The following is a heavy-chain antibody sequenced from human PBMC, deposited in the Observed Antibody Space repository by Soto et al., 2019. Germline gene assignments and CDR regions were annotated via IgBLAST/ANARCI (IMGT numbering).Heavy chain of an antibody. J-gene: IGHJ5*02. CDR2: ISGSGGST. Sequence: EVQLLESGGGLVQPGGSLRLSCAASGFTFSSYAMSWVRQAPGKGLEWVSVISGSGGSTYYADSVKGRFTISRDNSKNTQYLQMNSLRAEDTAVYYCANPGWWTGQLPYLWFDPWGQGTLVTVSS. CDR1: GFTFSSYA. V-gene: IGHV3-23*01. D-gene: IGHD2-2*02. CDR3: ANPGWWTGQLPYLWFDP.